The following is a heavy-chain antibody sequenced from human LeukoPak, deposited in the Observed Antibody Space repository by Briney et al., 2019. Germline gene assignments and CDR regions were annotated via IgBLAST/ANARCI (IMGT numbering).Heavy chain of an antibody. CDR2: IHASGTT. V-gene: IGHV4-4*07. D-gene: IGHD6-19*01. J-gene: IGHJ4*02. CDR1: GASINTYF. Sequence: SETLSLTCTVSGASINTYFWSWFRQPAGKGLEWIGRIHASGTTNYNPSLKSRVSMSIDVSKNQFSLRLNSVTAADTAVFYCARDGKSSSGWYETGLDYWGQGTLVTVSS. CDR3: ARDGKSSSGWYETGLDY.